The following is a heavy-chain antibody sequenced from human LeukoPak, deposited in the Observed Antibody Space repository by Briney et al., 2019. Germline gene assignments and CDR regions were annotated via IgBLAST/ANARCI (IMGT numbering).Heavy chain of an antibody. V-gene: IGHV4-34*01. D-gene: IGHD6-13*01. CDR2: INHSGST. CDR1: GFTFSGFY. Sequence: GSLRLSCAASGFTFSGFYMNWVRQAPGKGLEWIGEINHSGSTNYNPSLKSRVTISVDTSKNQFSLKLSSVTAADTAVYYCARVGIGQQLDYYYYYGMDVWGQGTTVTVSS. CDR3: ARVGIGQQLDYYYYYGMDV. J-gene: IGHJ6*02.